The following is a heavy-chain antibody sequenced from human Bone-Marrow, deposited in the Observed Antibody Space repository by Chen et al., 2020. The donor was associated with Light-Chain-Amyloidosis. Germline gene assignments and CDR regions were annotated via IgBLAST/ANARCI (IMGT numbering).Heavy chain of an antibody. V-gene: IGHV3-23*01. J-gene: IGHJ3*02. Sequence: TISRDNSKNTLYLQMNSLRAEDTAVYYCAKPHYDFLTGYFGVGAFDIWGQGTMVTVSS. CDR3: AKPHYDFLTGYFGVGAFDI. D-gene: IGHD3-9*01.